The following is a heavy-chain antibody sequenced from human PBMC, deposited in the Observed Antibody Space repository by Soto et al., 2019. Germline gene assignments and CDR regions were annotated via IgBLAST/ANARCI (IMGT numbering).Heavy chain of an antibody. V-gene: IGHV6-1*01. D-gene: IGHD3-10*01. Sequence: SQTRSLTCAISGDSVSSDITSWNWIRQSPSRGLEWLGRTYYRSKWFHDYAASVKSRITINPDTSKNQFSLELNSMTPEDTAVYYCARGNALDVWGQGTVVTVSS. CDR2: TYYRSKWFH. J-gene: IGHJ3*01. CDR3: ARGNALDV. CDR1: GDSVSSDITS.